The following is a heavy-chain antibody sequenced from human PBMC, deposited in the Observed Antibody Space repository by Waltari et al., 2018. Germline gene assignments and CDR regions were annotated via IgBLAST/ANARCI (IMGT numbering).Heavy chain of an antibody. Sequence: QVQLQESGPGLVKPSQTLSLTCTVSGGSISSGSYYWSWIRQPAGKGLEWIGRSYTSGNTNDNPFLKSRVTISVYTSKNQFSLKLSSVSAADSAGYYCARGGDCSGVSCTGSVCFDYWGQGTLVTVSS. V-gene: IGHV4-61*02. J-gene: IGHJ4*02. D-gene: IGHD2-15*01. CDR3: ARGGDCSGVSCTGSVCFDY. CDR1: GGSISSGSYY. CDR2: SYTSGNT.